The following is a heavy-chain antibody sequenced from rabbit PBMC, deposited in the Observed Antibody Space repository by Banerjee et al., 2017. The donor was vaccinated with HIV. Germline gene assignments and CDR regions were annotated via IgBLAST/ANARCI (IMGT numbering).Heavy chain of an antibody. V-gene: IGHV1S45*01. D-gene: IGHD3-1*01. CDR1: GFDLSSSYY. CDR2: IYTGSSGST. Sequence: QEQLVESGGGLVQPEGSLTLTCKASGFDLSSSYYMCWVRQAPGKGLEWIGCIYTGSSGSTYYASWAKGRLTISKTSSTTVTLQMTSLTAADTATYFCARSAGGGIYGYNNLWGPGTLVTVS. J-gene: IGHJ4*01. CDR3: ARSAGGGIYGYNNL.